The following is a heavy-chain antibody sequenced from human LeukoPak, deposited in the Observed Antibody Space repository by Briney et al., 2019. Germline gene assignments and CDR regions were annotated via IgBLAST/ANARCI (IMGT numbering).Heavy chain of an antibody. CDR3: ARRGATTIYMDV. V-gene: IGHV4-61*02. D-gene: IGHD1-26*01. CDR2: IYTSGST. Sequence: SETLSLTCTVSGGSISSGSYYWSWIRQPAGKGLEWIRRIYTSGSTNYNPSLKSRVTISVDTSKNQFSLKLSSVTAADTAVYYCARRGATTIYMDVWGKGTTVTVSS. J-gene: IGHJ6*03. CDR1: GGSISSGSYY.